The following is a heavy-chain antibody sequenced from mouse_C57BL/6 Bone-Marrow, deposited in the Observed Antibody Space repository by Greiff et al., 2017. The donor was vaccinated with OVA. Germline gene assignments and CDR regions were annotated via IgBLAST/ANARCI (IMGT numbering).Heavy chain of an antibody. V-gene: IGHV1-81*01. CDR2: IYPRSGNT. CDR1: GYTFTSYG. Sequence: QVQLKESGAELARPGASVKLSCKASGYTFTSYGISWVKQRTGQGLEWIGEIYPRSGNTYYNEKFKGKATLTADKSSSTAYMELRSLTSEDSAVYFCARCGMVTPPFDYWGQGTTLTVSS. J-gene: IGHJ2*01. CDR3: ARCGMVTPPFDY. D-gene: IGHD2-3*01.